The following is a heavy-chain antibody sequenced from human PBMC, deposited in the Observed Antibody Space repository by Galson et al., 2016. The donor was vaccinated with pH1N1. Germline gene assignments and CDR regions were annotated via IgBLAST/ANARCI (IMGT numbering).Heavy chain of an antibody. CDR2: IIPIFGPA. V-gene: IGHV1-69*05. D-gene: IGHD1-26*01. CDR3: AAPHSPRYDFDF. CDR1: GDTFSNFA. Sequence: SVKVSCKASGDTFSNFAISWVRQAPGQGLEWMGGIIPIFGPANYARKFQGRVTQTRDTSTSTVYMELTSLRPDDTAVYYCAAPHSPRYDFDFWGQGTMVTVSS. J-gene: IGHJ3*01.